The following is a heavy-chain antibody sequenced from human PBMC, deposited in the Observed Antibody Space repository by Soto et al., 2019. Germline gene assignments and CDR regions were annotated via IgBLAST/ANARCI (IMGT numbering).Heavy chain of an antibody. CDR2: ISYDESTT. V-gene: IGHV3-74*01. CDR3: ARGGGSHAHPPDY. J-gene: IGHJ4*02. Sequence: GGSLRLSCAASGFTFSNYWMHWIRQAPGKGLVWVSRISYDESTTSYADSVKSRFTISRDNAKNTLFLQMNSLRAEDTAVYYCARGGGSHAHPPDYWGQGTLVTVSS. CDR1: GFTFSNYW. D-gene: IGHD1-26*01.